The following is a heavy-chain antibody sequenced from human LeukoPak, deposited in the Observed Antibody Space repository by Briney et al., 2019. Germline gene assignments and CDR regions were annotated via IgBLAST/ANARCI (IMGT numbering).Heavy chain of an antibody. CDR1: GGSISSGSYY. D-gene: IGHD6-13*01. J-gene: IGHJ4*02. CDR2: IYTSRST. Sequence: PSQTLSLTCTVSGGSISSGSYYWSWIRQPPGKGLEWIGRIYTSRSTNYNPSLKSRVTISVDTSKNQFSLKLSSVTAADTAVYYCAREDSSSWYDYWGQGTLVTVSS. V-gene: IGHV4-61*02. CDR3: AREDSSSWYDY.